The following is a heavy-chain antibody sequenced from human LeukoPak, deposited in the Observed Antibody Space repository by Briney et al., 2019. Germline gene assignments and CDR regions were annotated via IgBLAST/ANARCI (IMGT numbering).Heavy chain of an antibody. CDR1: GFTFSSYS. Sequence: GGSLRLSCEASGFTFSSYSMNWVRQAPGKGLEWVSSISSSSSYIYYADSVKGRFTISRDNAKNSLYLQMNSLRAEDTAVYYCARGKWLRPYYFDYWGQGTLVTVSS. D-gene: IGHD5-12*01. V-gene: IGHV3-21*01. CDR2: ISSSSSYI. CDR3: ARGKWLRPYYFDY. J-gene: IGHJ4*02.